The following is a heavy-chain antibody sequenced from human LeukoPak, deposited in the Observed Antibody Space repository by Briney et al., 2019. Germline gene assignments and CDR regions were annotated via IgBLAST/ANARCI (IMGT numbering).Heavy chain of an antibody. CDR2: IYYSGST. D-gene: IGHD3-22*01. CDR3: ARVSGITMIVVVIEDAFDI. Sequence: SETLSLTCTVSGGSISSSSYYWGWIRQPPGTGLEWIGSIYYSGSTYYNPSLKSRVTISVDTSKNQFSLKLSSVTAADTAVYYCARVSGITMIVVVIEDAFDIWGQGTMVTVSS. V-gene: IGHV4-39*07. CDR1: GGSISSSSYY. J-gene: IGHJ3*02.